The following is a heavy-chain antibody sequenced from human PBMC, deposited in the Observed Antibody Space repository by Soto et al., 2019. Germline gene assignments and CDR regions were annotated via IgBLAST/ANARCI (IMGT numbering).Heavy chain of an antibody. CDR3: ARAHTQSDFSSGYSSFFGY. Sequence: SETLSLTCTVSVGSISSYYWSWIRQPPGKGLEWIGYIYYSGSTNYNPSLKSRVTISVDTSKNQFSLKLSSVTAADTAVYYCARAHTQSDFSSGYSSFFGYWGQGTLVTVSS. V-gene: IGHV4-59*01. J-gene: IGHJ4*02. D-gene: IGHD3-3*01. CDR2: IYYSGST. CDR1: VGSISSYY.